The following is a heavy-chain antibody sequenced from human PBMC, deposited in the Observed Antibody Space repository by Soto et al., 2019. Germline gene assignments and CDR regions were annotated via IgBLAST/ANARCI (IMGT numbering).Heavy chain of an antibody. Sequence: SETLSLTCTVSGGSISSGGYYWSWIRQRPGKGLEWIGYIYYSGSTYYNPSLKSRVTISVDTSKNQFSLKLSSVTAADTAVYYCAREAMNVGSCLDYWGQGTLVTVSS. CDR3: AREAMNVGSCLDY. V-gene: IGHV4-31*03. CDR2: IYYSGST. D-gene: IGHD3-10*01. J-gene: IGHJ4*02. CDR1: GGSISSGGYY.